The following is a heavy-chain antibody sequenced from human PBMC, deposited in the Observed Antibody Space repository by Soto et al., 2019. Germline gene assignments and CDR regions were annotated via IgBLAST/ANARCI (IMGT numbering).Heavy chain of an antibody. D-gene: IGHD6-25*01. CDR2: IYYSGST. CDR1: GGSISSYY. V-gene: IGHV4-59*08. J-gene: IGHJ3*02. Sequence: PSETLSLTCTVSGGSISSYYWSWIRQPPGKGLEWIGYIYYSGSTNYNPSLKSRVTISVDTSKNQFSLKLSSVTAADTAVYYCARNPISGAFDIWGQGTMVTVSS. CDR3: ARNPISGAFDI.